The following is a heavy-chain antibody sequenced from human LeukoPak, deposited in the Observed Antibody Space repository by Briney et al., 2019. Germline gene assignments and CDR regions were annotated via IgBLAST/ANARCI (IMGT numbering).Heavy chain of an antibody. CDR3: ARTPRSRTVTTLDP. CDR2: ISYDGSNK. Sequence: GGSLRLSCAASGFTFSSYGMHWVRQAPGKGLEWVAVISYDGSNKYYADSVKGRFTISRDNSKNTLYLQMNSLRAEDTAVYYCARTPRSRTVTTLDPWGQGTLVTVSS. J-gene: IGHJ5*02. D-gene: IGHD4-17*01. V-gene: IGHV3-30*03. CDR1: GFTFSSYG.